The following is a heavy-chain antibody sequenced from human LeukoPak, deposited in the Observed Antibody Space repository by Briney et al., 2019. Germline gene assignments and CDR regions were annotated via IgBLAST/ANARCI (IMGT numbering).Heavy chain of an antibody. Sequence: SETLCLTCTVSGDSIGSYFWSWIRQSPGKGLEWIGHIYHSGSTNYNPSLKSRVTISIDTSKNQFSLKLTSVTSADTAVYYCARTPYYDFWSGYHYYFDYWGQGTLVTVSS. D-gene: IGHD3-3*01. CDR1: GDSIGSYF. CDR2: IYHSGST. J-gene: IGHJ4*02. CDR3: ARTPYYDFWSGYHYYFDY. V-gene: IGHV4-59*01.